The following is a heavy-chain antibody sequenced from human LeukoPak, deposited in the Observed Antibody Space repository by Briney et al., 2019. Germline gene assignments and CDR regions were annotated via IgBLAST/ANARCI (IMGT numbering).Heavy chain of an antibody. CDR3: ARGRGALRYFDWLLQNYYYYGMDV. V-gene: IGHV1-8*01. D-gene: IGHD3-9*01. CDR2: MNPNSGNT. J-gene: IGHJ6*02. CDR1: GYTFTSYD. Sequence: GASVKVSCKASGYTFTSYDINWVRQATGQGLEWMGLMNPNSGNTGYAQKFQGRVTMTRNTSISTAYMELSSLRSEDTAVYYCARGRGALRYFDWLLQNYYYYGMDVWGQGTTVTVSS.